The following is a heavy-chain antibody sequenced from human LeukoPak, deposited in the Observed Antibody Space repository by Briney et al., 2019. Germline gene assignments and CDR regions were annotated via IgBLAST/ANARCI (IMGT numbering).Heavy chain of an antibody. D-gene: IGHD6-13*01. CDR1: GGSFSGYY. CDR2: INHSGST. V-gene: IGHV4-34*01. CDR3: ACPGYSSSWYGLYGY. Sequence: SETLSLTCAVYGGSFSGYYWSWIRQPPGKGLEWIGEINHSGSTNYNPSLKSRVTISAETSKNQFSLKLSSVTAADTAVYYCACPGYSSSWYGLYGYWGQGTLVTVSS. J-gene: IGHJ4*02.